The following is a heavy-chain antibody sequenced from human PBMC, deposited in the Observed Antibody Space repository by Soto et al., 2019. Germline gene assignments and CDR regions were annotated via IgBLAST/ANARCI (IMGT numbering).Heavy chain of an antibody. CDR3: AKDPFIVVVPANPPNYFDY. CDR1: GFTFSSYG. CDR2: ISYDGSNK. D-gene: IGHD2-2*01. V-gene: IGHV3-30*18. Sequence: GGSLRLSCAASGFTFSSYGMHWVRQAPGKGLEWVAVISYDGSNKYYADSVKGRFTISRDNSKSTLYLQMNSLRAEDTAVYYCAKDPFIVVVPANPPNYFDYWGQGTLVTAPQ. J-gene: IGHJ4*02.